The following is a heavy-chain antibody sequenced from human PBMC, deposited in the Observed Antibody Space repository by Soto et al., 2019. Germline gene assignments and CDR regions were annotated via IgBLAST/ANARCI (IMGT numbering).Heavy chain of an antibody. J-gene: IGHJ4*02. CDR2: LYYGRSA. CDR1: GDSISSYY. D-gene: IGHD3-22*01. V-gene: IGHV4-59*01. CDR3: ALLSMAVVPEY. Sequence: QVQLQESGPGLVKPSETLSLTCAVSGDSISSYYCMWIRQPPGKGLESIGYLYYGRSANYNPSLKRRVTLSVDTSTNQCSLTLSSMPAADTAVYYCALLSMAVVPEYWGQGNLVTVSS.